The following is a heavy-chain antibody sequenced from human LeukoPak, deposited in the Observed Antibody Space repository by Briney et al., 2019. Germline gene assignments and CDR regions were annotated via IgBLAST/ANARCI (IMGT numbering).Heavy chain of an antibody. D-gene: IGHD3-3*01. Sequence: ASVKVSCKASGYTFTGYYMHWVRQAPGQGLEWMGWINPNSGGTNYAQKFQGRVTMTRDTSISTAYMELSRLRSDDTAVYYCARDVYDFWSGYGLFLDVWGKGTTVTVPS. CDR1: GYTFTGYY. J-gene: IGHJ6*04. V-gene: IGHV1-2*02. CDR3: ARDVYDFWSGYGLFLDV. CDR2: INPNSGGT.